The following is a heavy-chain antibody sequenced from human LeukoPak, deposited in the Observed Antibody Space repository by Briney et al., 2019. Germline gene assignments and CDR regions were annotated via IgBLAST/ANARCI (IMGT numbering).Heavy chain of an antibody. CDR3: ARRGGVVVIGRDVFDI. Sequence: GGSLRLSCAASGFTFSYYYMIWIRQAPGKGLEWASDISSSGSTIYYADSVKGRFTISRDKAKHSLYLQMNSLRAEDTAVYYCARRGGVVVIGRDVFDIWGRGTMVSVFS. J-gene: IGHJ3*02. V-gene: IGHV3-11*01. CDR2: ISSSGSTI. CDR1: GFTFSYYY. D-gene: IGHD3-22*01.